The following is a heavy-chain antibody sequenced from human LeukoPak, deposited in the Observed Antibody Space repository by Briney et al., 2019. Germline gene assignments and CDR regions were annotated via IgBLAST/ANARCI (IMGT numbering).Heavy chain of an antibody. CDR3: ARREDYYGSGCYYNVPFDY. J-gene: IGHJ4*02. D-gene: IGHD3-10*01. CDR2: INHSGST. Sequence: SETLSLTCAVYGGSFSGYYWSWIRQPPGKGLEWIGEINHSGSTNYNPSLKSRVTISVDTSKNQFSLKLSSVTAADTAVYYCARREDYYGSGCYYNVPFDYWGQGTLVTVSS. V-gene: IGHV4-34*01. CDR1: GGSFSGYY.